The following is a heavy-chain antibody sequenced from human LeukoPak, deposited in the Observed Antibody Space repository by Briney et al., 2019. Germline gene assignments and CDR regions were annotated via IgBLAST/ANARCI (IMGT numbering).Heavy chain of an antibody. CDR2: IKGPHAQP. Sequence: TGGSLRLSCATSGLAVSTSVIYWFRQAPGKGLEWVSDIKGPHAQPSYADSVKGRFSISRDDSKNTVYLEMNSLRAEDTALYYCAKVGVRINSGDYWGQGTLVTVSS. D-gene: IGHD3-10*01. V-gene: IGHV3-23*01. J-gene: IGHJ4*02. CDR1: GLAVSTSV. CDR3: AKVGVRINSGDY.